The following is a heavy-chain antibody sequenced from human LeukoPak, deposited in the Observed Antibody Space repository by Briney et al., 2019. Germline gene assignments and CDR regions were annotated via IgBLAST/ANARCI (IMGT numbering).Heavy chain of an antibody. D-gene: IGHD1-26*01. CDR2: IDWDEDK. Sequence: SGPALLKPTQTLTLTFTFSGFSLTTRGMCVSWIRQPPGKALEWLARIDWDEDKYFSTSLKTRLTISKDTSKNQVVLTMTNMDRVDTATYFCARMGCGSYPNYFDYWGQGTLVTVSS. V-gene: IGHV2-70*11. CDR3: ARMGCGSYPNYFDY. J-gene: IGHJ4*02. CDR1: GFSLTTRGMC.